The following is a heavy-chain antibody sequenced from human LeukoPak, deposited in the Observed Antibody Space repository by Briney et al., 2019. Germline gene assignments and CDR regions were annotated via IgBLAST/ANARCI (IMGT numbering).Heavy chain of an antibody. V-gene: IGHV3-53*01. CDR1: GFTVTTNF. Sequence: PGRSLRLSCAASGFTVTTNFMSWVRQAPGKGLEWVSLIYSGGSTYYADSVNGRFTISRDNSKNTLYLQMNSLRAEDTAVYYCARGPSGVLYYFDFWGQGTLVTVSS. CDR3: ARGPSGVLYYFDF. J-gene: IGHJ4*02. CDR2: IYSGGST. D-gene: IGHD3-10*01.